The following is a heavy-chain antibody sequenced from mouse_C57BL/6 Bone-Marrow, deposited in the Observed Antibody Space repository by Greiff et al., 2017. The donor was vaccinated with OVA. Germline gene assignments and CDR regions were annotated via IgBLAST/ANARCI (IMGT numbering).Heavy chain of an antibody. J-gene: IGHJ2*01. Sequence: DVKLVESVAELVRPGASVKLSCTASGFNIKNTYMHWVKQRPEQGLEWIGRIDPANGNTKYAPKFQGKATITADTSSNTAYLQLSSLTSEDTAIYYCARRWASLIYFDYWGQGTTLTVSS. D-gene: IGHD1-1*02. CDR2: IDPANGNT. CDR3: ARRWASLIYFDY. CDR1: GFNIKNTY. V-gene: IGHV14-3*01.